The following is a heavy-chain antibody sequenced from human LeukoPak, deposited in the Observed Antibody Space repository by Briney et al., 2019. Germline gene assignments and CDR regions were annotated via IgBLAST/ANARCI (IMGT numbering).Heavy chain of an antibody. CDR1: GGSISSGDYY. V-gene: IGHV4-30-4*01. J-gene: IGHJ4*02. CDR3: ARDSSGYQDFDY. D-gene: IGHD3-22*01. Sequence: SETLSLTCTVSGGSISSGDYYWSWIHQPPGKGLEWIGYIYYSGSTYYNPSLKSRVTISVDTSKNQFSLKLSSVTAADTAVYYCARDSSGYQDFDYWGQGTLVTVSS. CDR2: IYYSGST.